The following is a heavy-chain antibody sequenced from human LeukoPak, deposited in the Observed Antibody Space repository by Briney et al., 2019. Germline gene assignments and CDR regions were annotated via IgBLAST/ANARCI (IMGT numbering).Heavy chain of an antibody. J-gene: IGHJ6*03. CDR1: GDSFSYFY. V-gene: IGHV4-59*08. CDR3: ARVRRTYYYYMDV. Sequence: SETLSLTCTVSGDSFSYFYWSWIRQPPGKGLEWIGYIYNSGSTYYNPSLKSRVTISVDTSKNQISLKLSSVTAADTAVYYCARVRRTYYYYMDVWGKGTTVTVSS. CDR2: IYNSGST.